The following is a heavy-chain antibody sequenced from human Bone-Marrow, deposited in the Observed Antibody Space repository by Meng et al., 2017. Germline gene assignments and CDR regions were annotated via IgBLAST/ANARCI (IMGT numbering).Heavy chain of an antibody. J-gene: IGHJ4*02. D-gene: IGHD1-26*01. CDR2: IKQDGSEK. CDR3: ARDLGPWGY. Sequence: GESLKISCAASGFTFSSYWMSWVRQAPGKGLEWVANIKQDGSEKYCVDSVKGRFTISRDNAKNSLYLQMNSLRAEDTAVYYCARDLGPWGYWGQGTLVTVSS. V-gene: IGHV3-7*01. CDR1: GFTFSSYW.